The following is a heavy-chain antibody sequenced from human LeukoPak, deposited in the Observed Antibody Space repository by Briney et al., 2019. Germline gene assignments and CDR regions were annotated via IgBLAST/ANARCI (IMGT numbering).Heavy chain of an antibody. Sequence: PGGSLRLSCAASGFAFSRYLMHWVRHAPGKGLVWFSRIQTDEKDTTYADSVKGRFTISRDNDKNTLYLQMDSLRVDEDTAVYYCARAAGNTYAMDVWGKGTTVTVSS. V-gene: IGHV3-74*03. CDR3: ARAAGNTYAMDV. CDR2: IQTDEKDT. D-gene: IGHD2/OR15-2a*01. CDR1: GFAFSRYL. J-gene: IGHJ6*03.